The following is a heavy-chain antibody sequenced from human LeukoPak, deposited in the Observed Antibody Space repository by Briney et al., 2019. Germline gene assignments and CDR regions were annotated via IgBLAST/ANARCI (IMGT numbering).Heavy chain of an antibody. D-gene: IGHD2-2*01. V-gene: IGHV1-69*04. CDR3: ARAASMVVPAASFDP. J-gene: IGHJ5*02. CDR1: GGTFSSYA. CDR2: IIPIFGIA. Sequence: SVKVSCKASGGTFSSYAISWVRQAPGQGLEWMGRIIPIFGIANYAQKFQGRVTITADKSTSTAYMELSSLRSEDTAVYYCARAASMVVPAASFDPWGQGTLVTVSS.